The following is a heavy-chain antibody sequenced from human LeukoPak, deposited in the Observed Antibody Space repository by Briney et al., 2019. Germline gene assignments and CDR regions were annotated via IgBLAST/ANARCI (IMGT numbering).Heavy chain of an antibody. Sequence: PSETLSLTCTVSGGSISSYYWSWIRQPPGKGLEWIGYIYYSGSTNYNPSLKSRVTISVDTSKNQFSLKLSSVTAADTAVYYCARAPGYSSGWYQYYYAMDVWGQGTTVTVSS. V-gene: IGHV4-59*01. J-gene: IGHJ6*02. CDR3: ARAPGYSSGWYQYYYAMDV. D-gene: IGHD6-19*01. CDR2: IYYSGST. CDR1: GGSISSYY.